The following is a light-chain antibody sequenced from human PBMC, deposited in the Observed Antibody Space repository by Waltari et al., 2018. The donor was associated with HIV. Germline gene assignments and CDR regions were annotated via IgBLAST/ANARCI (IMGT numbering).Light chain of an antibody. CDR2: EVS. J-gene: IGLJ2*01. CDR3: SSYTSSSTLV. Sequence: QSALTQPASVSGSPGQSITISCTGTSSDVGGYNYVSWYQQHPGKAPKLIYEVSNRPSGVSNRFSGSKSDNTASLTISGLQAEDEADYYCSSYTSSSTLVFGGGTKLTVL. CDR1: SSDVGGYNY. V-gene: IGLV2-14*01.